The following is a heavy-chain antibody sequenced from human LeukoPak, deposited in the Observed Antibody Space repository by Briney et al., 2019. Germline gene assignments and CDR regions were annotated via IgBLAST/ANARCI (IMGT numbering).Heavy chain of an antibody. V-gene: IGHV4-61*01. CDR3: TRSIMNFYASGT. CDR1: GGSVSSTSSSYF. CDR2: IYHTGST. Sequence: SETLSLTCTVSGGSVSSTSSSYFWNWMRQPPGKGLEWIGYIYHTGSTKYNPSPESRVTMSVDTFKNQFSLKLRSVTAADTAVYYCTRSIMNFYASGTWGRGTLVTVSS. J-gene: IGHJ5*02. D-gene: IGHD3-10*01.